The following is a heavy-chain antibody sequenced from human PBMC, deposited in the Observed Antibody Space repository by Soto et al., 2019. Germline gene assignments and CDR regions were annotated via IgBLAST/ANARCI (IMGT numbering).Heavy chain of an antibody. J-gene: IGHJ6*02. V-gene: IGHV3-30*18. CDR2: ILNDGSSE. CDR3: ANGRYSSPPGMDV. D-gene: IGHD2-15*01. CDR1: GFIFRTYG. Sequence: PGGSLRLSCAASGFIFRTYGMHWVRQAPGKGLEWVALILNDGSSEYYADSVKGRFTISRDNSKNMLYLQMNSLRVEDTAMHYCANGRYSSPPGMDVWGQGTTVTVSS.